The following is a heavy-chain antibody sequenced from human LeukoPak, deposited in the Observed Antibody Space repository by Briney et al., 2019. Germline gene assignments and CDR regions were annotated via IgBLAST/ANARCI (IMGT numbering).Heavy chain of an antibody. CDR3: ARDPNSSSWYGDFDY. J-gene: IGHJ4*02. V-gene: IGHV3-33*01. D-gene: IGHD6-13*01. CDR2: IWYDGSNK. Sequence: GGSLRLSCAASGFTFSSYGMHWVRQAPGKGLEWVAVIWYDGSNKYYADSVKGRFTISRDNSKNTLYLQMNSLRAEDTAVYYCARDPNSSSWYGDFDYWGQGTLVTVSS. CDR1: GFTFSSYG.